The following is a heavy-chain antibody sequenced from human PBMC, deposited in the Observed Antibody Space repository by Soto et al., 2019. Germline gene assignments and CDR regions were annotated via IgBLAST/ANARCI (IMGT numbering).Heavy chain of an antibody. CDR3: ARLGGYCSGRDCYGYYAMDA. D-gene: IGHD2-15*01. V-gene: IGHV4-34*01. CDR2: INHSGST. CDR1: GGSFSGYY. Sequence: SETLSLTCAVYGGSFSGYYWTWIRQPPGTGLEWIGEINHSGSTNYNPSLKSRVTISVDTSKNQFSLKLTSVTAADTAVYYCARLGGYCSGRDCYGYYAMDAWGQGTTVTVSS. J-gene: IGHJ6*02.